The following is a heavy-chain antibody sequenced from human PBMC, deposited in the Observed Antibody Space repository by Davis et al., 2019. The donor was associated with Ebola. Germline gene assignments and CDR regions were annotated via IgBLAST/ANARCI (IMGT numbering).Heavy chain of an antibody. D-gene: IGHD5-12*01. J-gene: IGHJ6*02. CDR1: GGSFIGYY. CDR2: INHSGST. Sequence: MPSETLSLTCPVYGGSFIGYYWSWIRQPPGKGLEWNGEINHSGSTNYNPSLKSRVTISVDTSKNQFSLKLTSVTPEDTAVYYCARGSNIVATIIYYYYGMDVWGQGTTVTVSS. CDR3: ARGSNIVATIIYYYYGMDV. V-gene: IGHV4-34*01.